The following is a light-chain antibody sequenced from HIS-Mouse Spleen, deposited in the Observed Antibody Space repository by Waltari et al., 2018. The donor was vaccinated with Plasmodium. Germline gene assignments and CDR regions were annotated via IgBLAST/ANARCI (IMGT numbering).Light chain of an antibody. V-gene: IGLV3-10*01. Sequence: SYELTQPPSVSVSPGQTARITCSGDALPKKYAYWYQQKSGQAPVLVIYEDSKQPSGIPERFSGSSSGTMATLTISGAQVEDEADYYWYSTDSSGNHRVFGGGTKLTVL. CDR2: EDS. J-gene: IGLJ3*02. CDR3: YSTDSSGNHRV. CDR1: ALPKKY.